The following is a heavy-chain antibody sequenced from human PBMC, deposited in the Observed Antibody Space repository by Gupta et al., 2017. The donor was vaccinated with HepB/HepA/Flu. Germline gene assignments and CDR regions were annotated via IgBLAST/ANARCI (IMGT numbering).Heavy chain of an antibody. CDR2: ISDSGYIM. Sequence: QVQLFDSGGGLVKPGGSLRLSCAASRFTFSDYYMTRSRQAPGAGLECRSEISDSGYIMQYVYAVNGRFAIYRDNDKNSLYIQLKRPRAETKGVYYCVRRNEDWSGYHNFDIWCQGTMVHVS. CDR1: RFTFSDYY. D-gene: IGHD3-3*01. J-gene: IGHJ3*02. V-gene: IGHV3-11*01. CDR3: VRRNEDWSGYHNFDI.